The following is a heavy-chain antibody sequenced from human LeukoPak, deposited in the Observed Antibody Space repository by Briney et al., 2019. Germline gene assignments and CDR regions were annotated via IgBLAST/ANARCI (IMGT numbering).Heavy chain of an antibody. CDR2: ITSSSSYK. CDR3: ARVEDYDILTGFDY. V-gene: IGHV3-21*01. Sequence: GGSLRLSCAAPGFTFSNYNMNWVRQAPGKGLEWISSITSSSSYKFYADSVKGRFTISRDNAKNSLYLQMNSLRAEDTAVYYCARVEDYDILTGFDYWGQGTLVTVSS. J-gene: IGHJ4*02. CDR1: GFTFSNYN. D-gene: IGHD3-9*01.